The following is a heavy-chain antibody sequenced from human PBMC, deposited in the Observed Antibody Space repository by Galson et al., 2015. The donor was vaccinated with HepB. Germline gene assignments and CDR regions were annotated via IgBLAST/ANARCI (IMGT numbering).Heavy chain of an antibody. CDR2: IYYSGST. D-gene: IGHD6-13*01. CDR1: GGSISSYY. CDR3: ARGDSSSWSKRFDY. J-gene: IGHJ4*02. Sequence: ETLSLTCTVSGGSISSYYWSWIRQPPGKGLEWIGYIYYSGSTNYNPSLKSRVTISVDTSKNQFSLKLSSVTAADTAVYYCARGDSSSWSKRFDYWGQGTLVTVSS. V-gene: IGHV4-59*01.